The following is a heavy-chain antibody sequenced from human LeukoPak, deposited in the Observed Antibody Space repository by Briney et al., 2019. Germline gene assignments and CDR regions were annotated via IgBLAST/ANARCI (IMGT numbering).Heavy chain of an antibody. CDR3: ARGEHDYESSRFYYGAFDI. Sequence: GNTGFAQKFQGRITMTRSTSITTAYMELNSLRSEDTAVYFCARGEHDYESSRFYYGAFDIWGQGTVVTVSS. D-gene: IGHD3-22*01. V-gene: IGHV1-8*01. J-gene: IGHJ3*02. CDR2: GNT.